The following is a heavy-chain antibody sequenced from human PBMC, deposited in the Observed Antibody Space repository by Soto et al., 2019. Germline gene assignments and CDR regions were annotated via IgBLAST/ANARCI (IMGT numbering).Heavy chain of an antibody. V-gene: IGHV3-33*01. CDR2: IWYDGSNK. Sequence: QVQLVESGGGVVQPGRSLRLSCAASGFTFSSYGMHWVRQAPGKGLEWVAVIWYDGSNKYYADSVKGRFTISRDNSKNTLYLQMNSLRAEDTAVYYCARDRGYYGKDVWGQGTTVTVSS. CDR3: ARDRGYYGKDV. CDR1: GFTFSSYG. D-gene: IGHD3-10*01. J-gene: IGHJ6*02.